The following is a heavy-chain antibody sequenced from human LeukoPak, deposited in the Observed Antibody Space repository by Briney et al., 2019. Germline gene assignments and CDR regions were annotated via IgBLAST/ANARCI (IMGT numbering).Heavy chain of an antibody. CDR1: GGTFSNDA. Sequence: SVKVSCKASGGTFSNDAITWVRQAPGQGLEWMGRIVPILGFTNYPQRFEGKVTLTADKSTATAYMELSSLTSKDTAVYYCAREIGGGPYYFDYWGQGTLVTVSS. CDR3: AREIGGGPYYFDY. J-gene: IGHJ4*02. V-gene: IGHV1-69*04. CDR2: IVPILGFT. D-gene: IGHD2/OR15-2a*01.